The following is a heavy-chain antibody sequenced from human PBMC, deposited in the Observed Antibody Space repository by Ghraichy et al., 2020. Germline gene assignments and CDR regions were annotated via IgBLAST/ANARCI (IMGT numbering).Heavy chain of an antibody. D-gene: IGHD1-14*01. Sequence: SETLSLTCTVSGGSISSYYWSWIRQPPGKGLEWIGYIYYSGSTNYNPSLKSRVTISVDTSKNQFSLKLSSVTAADTAVYYCARILAGEGLMYAFDIWGQGTMVTVSS. CDR3: ARILAGEGLMYAFDI. J-gene: IGHJ3*02. CDR1: GGSISSYY. V-gene: IGHV4-59*01. CDR2: IYYSGST.